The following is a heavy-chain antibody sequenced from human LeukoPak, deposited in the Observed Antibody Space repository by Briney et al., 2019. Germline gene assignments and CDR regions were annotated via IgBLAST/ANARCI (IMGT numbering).Heavy chain of an antibody. CDR2: INPSGGST. J-gene: IGHJ4*02. V-gene: IGHV1-46*01. CDR1: GYTFTSYY. D-gene: IGHD3-3*01. Sequence: ASVKVSCTASGYTFTSYYMHWVRQAPGQGLEWMGIINPSGGSTSYARKFQGRVTMTRDTSTSTVYMELSSLRSEDTAVYYCARVNWSRVTDYWGQGTLVTVSS. CDR3: ARVNWSRVTDY.